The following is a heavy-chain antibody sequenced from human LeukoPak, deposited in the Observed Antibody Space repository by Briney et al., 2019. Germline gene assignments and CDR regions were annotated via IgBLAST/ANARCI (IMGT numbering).Heavy chain of an antibody. CDR3: VRDGDDFNFDY. CDR1: GFTFISYW. V-gene: IGHV3-74*01. Sequence: GGSLRLSCAASGFTFISYWMHWVRQAPGKGLEWVSRVIRDGSFTNYADSVKGRFTISRDNAKNTLYLQMSSLRAEDTAVYFCVRDGDDFNFDYWGQGSLVTVSS. D-gene: IGHD5-24*01. CDR2: VIRDGSFT. J-gene: IGHJ4*02.